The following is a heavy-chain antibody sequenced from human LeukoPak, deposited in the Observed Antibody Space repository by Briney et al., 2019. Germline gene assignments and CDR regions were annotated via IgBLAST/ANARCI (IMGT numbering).Heavy chain of an antibody. CDR3: ARDNDWAFHY. CDR1: GFTFSNYV. V-gene: IGHV3-48*02. D-gene: IGHD3-9*01. J-gene: IGHJ4*02. Sequence: GGSLRLSCAASGFTFSNYVMGWVRQAPGKGLEWVSYINHNGEMIFYPDFVKGRFTISRDNAKNSLYLQMNSLRDEDTAVYYCARDNDWAFHYWGQGTLVTVSS. CDR2: INHNGEMI.